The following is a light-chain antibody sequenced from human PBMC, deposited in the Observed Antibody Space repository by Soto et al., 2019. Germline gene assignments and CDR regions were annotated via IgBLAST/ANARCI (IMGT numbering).Light chain of an antibody. CDR1: SSDVGAYDY. V-gene: IGLV2-8*01. J-gene: IGLJ3*02. Sequence: QSVLTQPPSASGSPGQSVTIPCAGTSSDVGAYDYVSWYQQHPGKAPKLVIYGVTERPSGVPDRFSGSKSGNTASLTVSGLQSEDEADYFCSSYAGSSTWVFGGGTKVTVL. CDR3: SSYAGSSTWV. CDR2: GVT.